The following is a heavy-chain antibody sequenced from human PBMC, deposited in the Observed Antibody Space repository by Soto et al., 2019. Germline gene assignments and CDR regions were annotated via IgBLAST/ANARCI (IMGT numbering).Heavy chain of an antibody. J-gene: IGHJ4*02. CDR2: IYYSGST. V-gene: IGHV4-39*07. CDR3: ARVGYYDSSGYPVDY. CDR1: GGSISSSSYY. D-gene: IGHD3-22*01. Sequence: SETLSLTCTVSGGSISSSSYYWGWIRQPPGKGLEWIGSIYYSGSTYYNPSLKSRVTISVDTSKNQFSLKLSSVTAADTAVYYCARVGYYDSSGYPVDYWGQGTLVTVSS.